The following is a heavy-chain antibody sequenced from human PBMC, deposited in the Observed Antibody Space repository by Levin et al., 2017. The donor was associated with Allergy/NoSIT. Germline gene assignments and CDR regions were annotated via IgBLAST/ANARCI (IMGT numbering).Heavy chain of an antibody. CDR3: ARDYCSSTSCYSYYYYYGMDV. J-gene: IGHJ6*02. D-gene: IGHD2-2*01. V-gene: IGHV1-18*01. CDR1: GYTFTSYG. Sequence: RASVKVSCKASGYTFTSYGISWVRQAPGQGLEWMGWISAYNGNTNYAQKLQGRVTMTTDTSTSTAYMELRSLRSDDTAVYYCARDYCSSTSCYSYYYYYGMDVWGQGTTVTVSS. CDR2: ISAYNGNT.